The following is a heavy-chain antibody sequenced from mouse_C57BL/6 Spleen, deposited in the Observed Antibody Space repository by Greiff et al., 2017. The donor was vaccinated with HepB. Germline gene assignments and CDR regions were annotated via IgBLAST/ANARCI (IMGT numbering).Heavy chain of an antibody. D-gene: IGHD1-1*02. J-gene: IGHJ2*01. V-gene: IGHV5-9-1*02. CDR2: ISSGGDYI. CDR3: TREGGGYYFDY. Sequence: EVQRVESGEGLVKPGGSLKLSCAASGFTFSSYAMSWVRQTPEKRLEWVAYISSGGDYIYYADTVKGRFTISRDNARNTLYLQMSSLKSEDTAMYYCTREGGGYYFDYWCQGTTLTVSS. CDR1: GFTFSSYA.